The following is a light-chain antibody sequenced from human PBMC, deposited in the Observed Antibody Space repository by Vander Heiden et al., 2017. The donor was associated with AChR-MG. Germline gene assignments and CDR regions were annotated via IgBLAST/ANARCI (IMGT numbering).Light chain of an antibody. CDR1: QGISSY. CDR3: KRSYGTPRT. CDR2: AAS. Sequence: DIQMTQSPSSLSASVGDRVTITCRASQGISSYLNWYQQKPGKAPKLLIYAASSLQRGAQSRLRGRGSGTDFTLTISGRRPEDFETFYGKRSYGTPRTFGQGTRLEIK. V-gene: IGKV1-39*01. J-gene: IGKJ2*01.